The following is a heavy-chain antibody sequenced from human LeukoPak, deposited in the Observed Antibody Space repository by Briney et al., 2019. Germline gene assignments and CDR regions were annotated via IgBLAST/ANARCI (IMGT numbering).Heavy chain of an antibody. CDR1: GGSISSYF. CDR2: IYTSGNT. CDR3: ASNIDDSTGY. V-gene: IGHV4-4*07. J-gene: IGHJ4*02. D-gene: IGHD3-3*01. Sequence: SETLSLTCTVYGGSISSYFWSWIRQPAGKGLEWIGRIYTSGNTNYNPSLKSRVTMSLDTSKKQFSLKLSSVTAADTAVYYCASNIDDSTGYWGQGTLVTVSS.